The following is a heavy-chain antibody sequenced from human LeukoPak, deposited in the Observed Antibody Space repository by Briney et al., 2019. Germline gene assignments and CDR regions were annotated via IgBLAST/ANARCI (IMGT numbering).Heavy chain of an antibody. CDR2: ISTGSSTT. CDR3: ARVAAGYSVNYFDY. Sequence: GGSLRHSCAASEFAFSTYNMNWVRQAPGKGLEWVSYISTGSSTTYYADSVKGRFTISRDNVENSLYLQINSLRDEDTAVYYCARVAAGYSVNYFDYWGQGTLVTVSS. V-gene: IGHV3-48*02. CDR1: EFAFSTYN. D-gene: IGHD4-23*01. J-gene: IGHJ4*02.